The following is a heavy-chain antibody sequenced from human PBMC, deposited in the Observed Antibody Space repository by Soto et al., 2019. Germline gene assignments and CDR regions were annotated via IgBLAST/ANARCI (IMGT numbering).Heavy chain of an antibody. Sequence: QVQLQESGPGLVKPSQTLSLTCTVSGGSINSGGYYWSWIRQHPGEGLEWIGSIYYSGKTYYSPSLKSRVTISVDTSKNHFSLRLSSLTAADTAVYYCARDPSYGDYSYYGMDVWGQGTTVTVSS. D-gene: IGHD4-17*01. J-gene: IGHJ6*02. CDR3: ARDPSYGDYSYYGMDV. CDR2: IYYSGKT. V-gene: IGHV4-31*03. CDR1: GGSINSGGYY.